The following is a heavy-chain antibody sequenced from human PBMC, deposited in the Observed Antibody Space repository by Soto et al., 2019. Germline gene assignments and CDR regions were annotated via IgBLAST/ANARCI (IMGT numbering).Heavy chain of an antibody. Sequence: QVQLQESGPGLVKPSQTLSLTCTVSGGSISSGGYYWSWIRQHPGKGLEWIGYIYYSGSTYYNTSLKSRVTITVETSKNQFTLKLSSVTAADTAVYYCARNFGWSGYYEGFDYWGQGTLVTVSS. J-gene: IGHJ4*02. CDR2: IYYSGST. V-gene: IGHV4-31*03. D-gene: IGHD3-3*01. CDR3: ARNFGWSGYYEGFDY. CDR1: GGSISSGGYY.